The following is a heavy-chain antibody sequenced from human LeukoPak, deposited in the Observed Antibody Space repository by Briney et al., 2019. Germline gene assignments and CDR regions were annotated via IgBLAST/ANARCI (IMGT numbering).Heavy chain of an antibody. J-gene: IGHJ3*02. V-gene: IGHV1-24*01. Sequence: ASVKVSCKVSGYTLTELSMHWVRQAPGKGLEWMGGFDPEDGETIYAQKFQGRVTMTEDTSTDTAYMELSSLRSEDTAVYYCATDFFTYYYDSSGYNAFDIWGQGTMVTVS. CDR3: ATDFFTYYYDSSGYNAFDI. CDR2: FDPEDGET. D-gene: IGHD3-22*01. CDR1: GYTLTELS.